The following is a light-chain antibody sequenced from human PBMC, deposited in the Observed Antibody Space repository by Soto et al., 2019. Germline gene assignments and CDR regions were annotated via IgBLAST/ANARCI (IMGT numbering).Light chain of an antibody. V-gene: IGKV3-15*01. Sequence: EIVMTQSPATLSVAPGERVTLSCRASQGVSRELAWYQHKSGQAPRLLISGASTGATGIPARFSGSGSGTEFTLTISSLQSEECEINYWQQYYTGRIDFRGGTNVDI. CDR1: QGVSRE. J-gene: IGKJ4*01. CDR2: GAS. CDR3: QQYYTGRID.